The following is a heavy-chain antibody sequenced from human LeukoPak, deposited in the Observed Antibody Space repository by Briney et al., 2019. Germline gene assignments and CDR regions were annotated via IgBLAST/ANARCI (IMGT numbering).Heavy chain of an antibody. CDR3: AGLLRYVDAFDI. D-gene: IGHD2-15*01. CDR2: IYYSGST. V-gene: IGHV4-59*01. Sequence: SETLSLTCTVSGGSISSYYWSWIRQPPGKGLEWIGYIYYSGSTNYNPSLKSRVTISVDTSKNQFSLKLSSVTAADMAVYYCAGLLRYVDAFDIWGQGTMVTVSS. CDR1: GGSISSYY. J-gene: IGHJ3*02.